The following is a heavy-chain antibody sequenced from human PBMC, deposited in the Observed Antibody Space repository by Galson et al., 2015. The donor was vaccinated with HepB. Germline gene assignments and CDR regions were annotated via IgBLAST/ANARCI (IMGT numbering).Heavy chain of an antibody. CDR1: GGSFSGYY. CDR2: INHSGST. V-gene: IGHV4-34*01. J-gene: IGHJ4*02. CDR3: ARAKWLFFFDY. Sequence: ETLSLTCAVYGGSFSGYYWSWIRQPPGKGLEWIGEINHSGSTNYNPSLKSRVTISVDTSKNQFSLKLGSVTAADTAVYYCARAKWLFFFDYWGQGTLVTVSS. D-gene: IGHD3-22*01.